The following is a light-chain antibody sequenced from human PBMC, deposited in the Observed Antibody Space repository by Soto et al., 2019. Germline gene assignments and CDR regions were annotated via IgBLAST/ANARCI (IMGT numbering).Light chain of an antibody. CDR2: TNN. CDR3: AAWDDSLNGWV. Sequence: QSVLTQPPSASGTPGQRVTISCSGSSSNIGGNTVNWYQHLPGTAPKLLIYTNNQRPSGVPDRFSGSKSGTSASLAISGLQSEDETDYDCAAWDDSLNGWVFGGGTKLTVL. J-gene: IGLJ3*02. CDR1: SSNIGGNT. V-gene: IGLV1-44*01.